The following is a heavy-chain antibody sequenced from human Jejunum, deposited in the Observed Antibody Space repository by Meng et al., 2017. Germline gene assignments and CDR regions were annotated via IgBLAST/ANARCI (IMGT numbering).Heavy chain of an antibody. CDR3: ARGGYYSFDY. J-gene: IGHJ4*02. CDR1: GGSISSVYW. Sequence: HGPLHESGPGLVKPSETLSLTCAGSGGSISSVYWWTWVRQSPGKGLEWIGEIYHSGSTNYNPSLKSRVTISVDKSKNQFSLKLTSVTAADTAVYYCARGGYYSFDYWGQGTLVTVSS. CDR2: IYHSGST. V-gene: IGHV4-4*02. D-gene: IGHD5-18*01.